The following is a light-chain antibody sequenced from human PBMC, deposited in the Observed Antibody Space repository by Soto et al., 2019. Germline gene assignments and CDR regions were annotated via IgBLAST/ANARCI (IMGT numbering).Light chain of an antibody. J-gene: IGKJ1*01. Sequence: EIVLAQSPGTLSLSPGERATLSCRASQSVTNSFLAWYQQKPGQAPRLLIYGASRRATGIPDRFTGSGSGTDFTLTISRLAPEDFEVYYCQQYVSSPWAFGQGTKVEI. CDR1: QSVTNSF. CDR3: QQYVSSPWA. CDR2: GAS. V-gene: IGKV3-20*01.